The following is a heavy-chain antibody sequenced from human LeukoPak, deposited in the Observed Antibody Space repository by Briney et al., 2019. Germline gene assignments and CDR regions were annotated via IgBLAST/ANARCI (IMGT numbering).Heavy chain of an antibody. Sequence: SETLSLTCAVYGGSFSGYYRSWIRQPPGKGLEWIGEINHSGSTNYNPSLKSRVTISVDTSKNQFSLKLSSVTAADTAVYYCANNDYSNYGSDYWGQGTLVTVSS. CDR3: ANNDYSNYGSDY. CDR1: GGSFSGYY. V-gene: IGHV4-34*01. CDR2: INHSGST. D-gene: IGHD4-11*01. J-gene: IGHJ4*02.